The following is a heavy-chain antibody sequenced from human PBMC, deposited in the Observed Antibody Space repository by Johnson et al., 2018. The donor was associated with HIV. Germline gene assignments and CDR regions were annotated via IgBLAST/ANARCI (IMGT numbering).Heavy chain of an antibody. CDR3: TTGLSWNDAFHI. Sequence: VQLVESGGDLVKPGGSLRLSCAASGFTLSDAWMNWVRQAPGKGLEWVGRVKSISDGGTADYAAPVRGRFTISRDTSENTLYLQMNSLKTEDTALYYCTTGLSWNDAFHIWAQGTMVTISS. J-gene: IGHJ3*02. D-gene: IGHD1-1*01. CDR1: GFTLSDAW. CDR2: VKSISDGGTA. V-gene: IGHV3-15*01.